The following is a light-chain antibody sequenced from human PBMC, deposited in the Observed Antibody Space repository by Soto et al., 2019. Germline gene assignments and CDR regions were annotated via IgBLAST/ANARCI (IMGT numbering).Light chain of an antibody. Sequence: EIVMTQSPATLSVSPGERATLSCRASQSVSSNFAWYQQKPGQTPKLLIYVASTRATGIPARFSGSGSGTEFTLTISSLQSEDFAVYYCQQYNVWPLTFGGGTQVEFK. CDR1: QSVSSN. CDR3: QQYNVWPLT. CDR2: VAS. V-gene: IGKV3-15*01. J-gene: IGKJ4*01.